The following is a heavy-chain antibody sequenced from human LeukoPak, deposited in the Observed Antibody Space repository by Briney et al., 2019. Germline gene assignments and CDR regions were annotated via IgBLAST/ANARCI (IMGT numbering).Heavy chain of an antibody. J-gene: IGHJ4*02. D-gene: IGHD1-1*01. Sequence: QPGGSLRLXCAASGFTFSSYSMNWVRQAPGKGLEWVSYISSSSSNIYYADSVKGRFTISRDNAKNSLYLQMNSLRAEDTALYYCARTYNWNDVVNYWGQGTLVTVSS. CDR2: ISSSSSNI. CDR3: ARTYNWNDVVNY. CDR1: GFTFSSYS. V-gene: IGHV3-48*04.